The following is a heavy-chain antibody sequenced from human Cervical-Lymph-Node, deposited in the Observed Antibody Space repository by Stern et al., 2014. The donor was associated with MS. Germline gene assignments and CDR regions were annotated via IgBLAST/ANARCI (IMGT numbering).Heavy chain of an antibody. V-gene: IGHV4-34*01. Sequence: QVQLQQWGAGLLKPSETLSLTCAVYGGSFSGYYWSWIRQPPGKGLEWIGEINHSGSTNYNPSLKSRVTISVDTSKTQFSLKLSSVTAADTAVYYCAREGNRFVDYWGQGTLVTVSS. D-gene: IGHD2/OR15-2a*01. CDR1: GGSFSGYY. CDR2: INHSGST. CDR3: AREGNRFVDY. J-gene: IGHJ4*02.